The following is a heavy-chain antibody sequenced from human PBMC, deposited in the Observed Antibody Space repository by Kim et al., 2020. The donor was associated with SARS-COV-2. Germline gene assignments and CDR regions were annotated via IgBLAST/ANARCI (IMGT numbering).Heavy chain of an antibody. V-gene: IGHV3-53*01. CDR2: VYSGGST. J-gene: IGHJ4*02. CDR1: GFTVSSNY. D-gene: IGHD5-18*01. Sequence: GGSLRLSCAASGFTVSSNYLSWVRQAPGRGLEWVSVVYSGGSTYYADSVKGRLSISRDKSKNTLFLQMNNVRAEDTAIYYCARIGYSSGVYYFDFLGQGT. CDR3: ARIGYSSGVYYFDF.